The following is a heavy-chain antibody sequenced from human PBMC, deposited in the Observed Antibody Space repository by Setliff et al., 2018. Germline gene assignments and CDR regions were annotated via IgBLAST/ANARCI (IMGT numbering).Heavy chain of an antibody. D-gene: IGHD3-10*01. V-gene: IGHV4-59*01. J-gene: IGHJ6*03. CDR2: MYNSGNT. Sequence: SETLSLTCTVSGGSISSYYWNWIRQPPGKGLEWVGYMYNSGNTNYNPSLRRRVAISVDKSKNQFSLKLSSVTAADTAVYYCARALLWFGEGMDVWGKGTTVTVSS. CDR1: GGSISSYY. CDR3: ARALLWFGEGMDV.